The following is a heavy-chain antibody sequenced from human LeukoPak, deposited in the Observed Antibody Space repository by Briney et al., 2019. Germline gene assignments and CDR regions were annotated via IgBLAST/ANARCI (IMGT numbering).Heavy chain of an antibody. CDR1: GGSFSGYY. D-gene: IGHD3-3*01. J-gene: IGHJ3*02. CDR3: ARAYSMYYDFWSGYYGPSAFDI. CDR2: INHSGST. V-gene: IGHV4-34*01. Sequence: SETLSLTCAAYGGSFSGYYWSWIRQPPGKGLEWIGEINHSGSTNYNPSLKSRVTISVDTSKNQFSLKLSSVTAADTAVYYCARAYSMYYDFWSGYYGPSAFDIWGQGTMVTVSS.